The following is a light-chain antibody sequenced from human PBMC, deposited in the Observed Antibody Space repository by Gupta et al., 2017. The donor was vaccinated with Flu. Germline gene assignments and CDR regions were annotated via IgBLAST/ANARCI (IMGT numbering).Light chain of an antibody. V-gene: IGLV1-47*01. Sequence: AIISCCGSRSSVGGNNVDWYPQLPGPAPKLLIYTNGQRPTGAPTRFSASKYGTSAAVAISGFRSEDEADYYCAALDDARSCRVFGTGTMVTVL. J-gene: IGLJ1*01. CDR3: AALDDARSCRV. CDR1: RSSVGGNN. CDR2: TNG.